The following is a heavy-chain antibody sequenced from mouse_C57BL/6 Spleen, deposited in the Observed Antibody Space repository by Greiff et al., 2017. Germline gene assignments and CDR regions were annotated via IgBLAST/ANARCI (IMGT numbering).Heavy chain of an antibody. V-gene: IGHV5-16*01. CDR3: ARETGGYAMDY. Sequence: EVMLVESEGGLVQPGSSMKLSCTASGFTFSDYYMAWVRQVPEKGLEWVANINYDGSSTYYLDSLKSRFIISRDNAKNILYLQMSSLKSEDTATYYCARETGGYAMDYWGQGTSVTVSS. CDR2: INYDGSST. CDR1: GFTFSDYY. J-gene: IGHJ4*01.